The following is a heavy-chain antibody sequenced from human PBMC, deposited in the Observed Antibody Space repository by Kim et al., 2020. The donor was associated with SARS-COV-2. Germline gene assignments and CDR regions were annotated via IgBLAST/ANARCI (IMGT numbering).Heavy chain of an antibody. D-gene: IGHD2-15*01. Sequence: SVKVSCKASGGTFSSYAISWVRQAPGQGLEWMGGIIPIFGTANYAQKFQGRVTITADESTSTAYMELSSLRSEDTAVYYCARGSVRGGSCYWGGHWGQGTLVTVSS. CDR1: GGTFSSYA. V-gene: IGHV1-69*13. CDR3: ARGSVRGGSCYWGGH. CDR2: IIPIFGTA. J-gene: IGHJ4*02.